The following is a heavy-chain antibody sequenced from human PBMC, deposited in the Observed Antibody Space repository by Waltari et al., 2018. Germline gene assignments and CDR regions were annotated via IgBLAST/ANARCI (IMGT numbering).Heavy chain of an antibody. Sequence: QVQLVQSGAEVKKPGSSVKVSCKASGGTFSSYAISWVRQAPGQGLEWMGGIIPIVGTANYAQKFQGSVTITADESTSTAYMELSSLRSEDTAVYYCARALYSSSWYYYYYMDVWGKGTTVTVSS. D-gene: IGHD6-13*01. CDR3: ARALYSSSWYYYYYMDV. J-gene: IGHJ6*03. CDR1: GGTFSSYA. CDR2: IIPIVGTA. V-gene: IGHV1-69*01.